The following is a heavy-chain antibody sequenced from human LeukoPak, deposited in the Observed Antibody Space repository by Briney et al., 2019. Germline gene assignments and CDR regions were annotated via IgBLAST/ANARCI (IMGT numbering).Heavy chain of an antibody. V-gene: IGHV4-61*01. CDR1: GGSVSSGSYY. CDR3: ARAGYYGSWSYSY. J-gene: IGHJ4*02. Sequence: SETLSLTCTVSGGSVSSGSYYWSWIRQPPGRGLEWIGYIYYSGSTNYNPSLKSRVTISVDTSKNQFSLKLSSVTAAGTAVYYCARAGYYGSWSYSYWGQGTLVTVSS. CDR2: IYYSGST. D-gene: IGHD3-10*01.